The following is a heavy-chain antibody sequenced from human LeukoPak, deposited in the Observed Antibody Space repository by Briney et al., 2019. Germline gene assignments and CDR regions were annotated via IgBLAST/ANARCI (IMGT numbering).Heavy chain of an antibody. J-gene: IGHJ5*02. Sequence: GASVKVSCKASGYTFTSYAMHWVRQAPGQRLEWMGWINAGNGNTKYSQKFQGRVTITRDTSASTAYMELSSLRSEDTAVYYCVRDGWGAQQLVSWGQGTLVTVSS. CDR1: GYTFTSYA. CDR3: VRDGWGAQQLVS. V-gene: IGHV1-3*01. D-gene: IGHD6-6*01. CDR2: INAGNGNT.